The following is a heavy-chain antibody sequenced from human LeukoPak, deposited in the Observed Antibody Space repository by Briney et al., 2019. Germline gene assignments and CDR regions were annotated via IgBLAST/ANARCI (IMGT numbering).Heavy chain of an antibody. CDR1: GGSISSGGYY. J-gene: IGHJ3*02. CDR2: IYYSGST. D-gene: IGHD3-3*01. Sequence: SETLSLTCTVSGGSISSGGYYWSWIRQHPGKGLEWIGYIYYSGSTYYNPSLKSRVTISVDTSKNQFSLKLSSVTAADTAVYCCASLDASHDAFDIWGQGTMVTVSS. CDR3: ASLDASHDAFDI. V-gene: IGHV4-31*03.